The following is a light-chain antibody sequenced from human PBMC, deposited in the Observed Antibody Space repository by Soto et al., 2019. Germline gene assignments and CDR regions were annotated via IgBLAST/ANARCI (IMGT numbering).Light chain of an antibody. CDR1: QSVNTN. CDR2: GAS. J-gene: IGKJ2*01. V-gene: IGKV3-15*01. Sequence: EIVMTQSPATLSVSPGESATLSCRASQSVNTNLAWYQQKPGRAPRLLIHGASTRATGIPARFSGGGSGTEFTLNISSLQSEDFAVYYCQQYNNWPPHTFGQGTKLEIK. CDR3: QQYNNWPPHT.